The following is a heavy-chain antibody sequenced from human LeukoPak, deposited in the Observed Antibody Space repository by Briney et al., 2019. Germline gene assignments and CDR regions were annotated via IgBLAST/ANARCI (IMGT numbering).Heavy chain of an antibody. CDR3: ARQPRIAVAALKFDY. Sequence: AASVKVSCKASGYTFTSYYMHLVRQAPGQGLEWMGIINPSGGSTSYAQKFQGRVTMTRDTSTSTVYMELSSLRSEDTAVYYCARQPRIAVAALKFDYWGQGTLVTVSS. D-gene: IGHD6-19*01. CDR1: GYTFTSYY. V-gene: IGHV1-46*01. J-gene: IGHJ4*02. CDR2: INPSGGST.